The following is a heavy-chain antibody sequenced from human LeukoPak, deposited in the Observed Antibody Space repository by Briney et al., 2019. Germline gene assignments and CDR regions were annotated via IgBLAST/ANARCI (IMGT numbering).Heavy chain of an antibody. J-gene: IGHJ4*02. D-gene: IGHD4-11*01. Sequence: PGGPLRLSCAASGFTFSSYSMNWVRQAPGKGLEWVSYISSSSSTIYYADSVKGRFTISRDNAKNSLYLQMNSLRAEDTAVYYCARATGQYLTIHFDYWGQGTLVTVSS. CDR1: GFTFSSYS. CDR3: ARATGQYLTIHFDY. CDR2: ISSSSSTI. V-gene: IGHV3-48*01.